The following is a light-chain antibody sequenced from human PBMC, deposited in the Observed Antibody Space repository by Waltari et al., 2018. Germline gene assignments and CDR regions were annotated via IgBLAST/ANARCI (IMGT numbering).Light chain of an antibody. CDR1: KWGDKH. Sequence: SFELTQPPSASVSPGETASITCSGEKWGDKHVSWSRHKPGQAPVLRIYQDNMRPSGIPERFSGSNSGNTATLTISGTQAMDEADYYCQAWHTTTFVLFGGGTKLTVL. J-gene: IGLJ2*01. V-gene: IGLV3-1*01. CDR2: QDN. CDR3: QAWHTTTFVL.